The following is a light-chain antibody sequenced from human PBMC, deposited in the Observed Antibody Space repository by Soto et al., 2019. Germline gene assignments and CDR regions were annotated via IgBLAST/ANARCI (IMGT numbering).Light chain of an antibody. J-gene: IGKJ1*01. Sequence: EIVLTQSPATLSLSPGERATLSCRASQSVSTYLAWYQQKPGQAPRLLIFDASNRATGIPARFSGSGSGTDFPLTISSLEPDDFAVYYCQHRSNWPPWTFGQGTKVEIK. CDR1: QSVSTY. V-gene: IGKV3-11*01. CDR3: QHRSNWPPWT. CDR2: DAS.